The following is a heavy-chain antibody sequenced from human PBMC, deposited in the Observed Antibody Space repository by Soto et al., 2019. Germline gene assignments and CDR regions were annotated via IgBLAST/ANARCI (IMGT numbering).Heavy chain of an antibody. CDR3: AREHSSSPDYFDF. CDR1: GGSISSDDYY. J-gene: IGHJ4*02. CDR2: IYYTGRT. V-gene: IGHV4-30-4*01. D-gene: IGHD5-18*01. Sequence: SETLSLTCTVSGGSISSDDYYWTWIRQPPGEGLEWIGYIYYTGRTSSTPSLESRVTISIDTPKNQFSLKLSSVSAADTAVYFCAREHSSSPDYFDFWGPGTLVTVSS.